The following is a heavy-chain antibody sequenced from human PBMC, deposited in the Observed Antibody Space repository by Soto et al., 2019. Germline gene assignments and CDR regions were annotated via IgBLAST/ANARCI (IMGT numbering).Heavy chain of an antibody. Sequence: GGSLRLSCATSGFTSGFTFSSYDMSWVRQAPGRGLEWVSGISGTSGSGGGTYYADSVKGRFTISRDNCKNMLYLQMHSLRAEDTAVYYCARDPYGDYFFDYWGQGTLVTVSS. J-gene: IGHJ4*02. V-gene: IGHV3-23*01. CDR2: ISGTSGSGGGT. CDR3: ARDPYGDYFFDY. CDR1: GFTSGFTFSSYD. D-gene: IGHD4-17*01.